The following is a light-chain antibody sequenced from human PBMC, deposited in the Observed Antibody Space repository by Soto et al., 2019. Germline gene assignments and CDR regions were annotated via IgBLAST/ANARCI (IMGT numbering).Light chain of an antibody. J-gene: IGLJ2*01. CDR3: TSWTTSTTMI. V-gene: IGLV2-14*03. CDR2: DVN. Sequence: QSALTQPASVSGSPGQSITTSCPGTSSDIGAYNFVSWYQQHPGKAPKLMLYDVNIRPSGVSNRFSGSKSGNTASLTISGLQAEDEADYYCTSWTTSTTMIFGGGTKLTVL. CDR1: SSDIGAYNF.